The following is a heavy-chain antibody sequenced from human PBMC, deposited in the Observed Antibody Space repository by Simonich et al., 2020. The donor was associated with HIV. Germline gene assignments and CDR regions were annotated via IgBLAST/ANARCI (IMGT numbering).Heavy chain of an antibody. CDR3: ARGGQYSGSDI. Sequence: QVQLVQSGAEVKKPGASVPVSCKASVYAFTSYARHWVRQAPGQRLEGMGWINAGNGNTKYSQKFQGGVTITRDTSASTAYMELSSLRSEETAVYYCARGGQYSGSDIWGQGTLVTVSS. CDR1: VYAFTSYA. V-gene: IGHV1-3*01. J-gene: IGHJ4*02. D-gene: IGHD1-26*01. CDR2: INAGNGNT.